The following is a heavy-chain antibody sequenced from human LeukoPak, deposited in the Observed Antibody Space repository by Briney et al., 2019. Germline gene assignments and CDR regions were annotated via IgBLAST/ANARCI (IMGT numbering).Heavy chain of an antibody. J-gene: IGHJ4*02. CDR1: GYTFTGCY. CDR2: INPNSGGT. D-gene: IGHD4-23*01. V-gene: IGHV1-2*02. CDR3: ARGGRVYGGNPKYYFDY. Sequence: ASVKVSCKASGYTFTGCYMHWVRQAPGQGLEWMGWINPNSGGTNYAQKFQGRVTMTRDTSISTAYMELSRLRSDDTAVYYCARGGRVYGGNPKYYFDYWGQGTLVTVSS.